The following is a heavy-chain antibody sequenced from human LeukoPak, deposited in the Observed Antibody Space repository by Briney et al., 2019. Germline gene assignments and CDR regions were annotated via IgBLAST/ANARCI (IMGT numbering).Heavy chain of an antibody. CDR1: GGSISSSNW. J-gene: IGHJ6*02. D-gene: IGHD3-10*01. V-gene: IGHV4-4*02. CDR2: IYHSGST. Sequence: SETLSLTCAVSGGSISSSNWWSWVRQPPGKGLEWIGEIYHSGSTNYNPSLKSRVTISVDKSKNQFSLKLSSVTAADTAVYYCARELRTSRGLWFGELYHYYYYGMDVWGQGTTVTVSS. CDR3: ARELRTSRGLWFGELYHYYYYGMDV.